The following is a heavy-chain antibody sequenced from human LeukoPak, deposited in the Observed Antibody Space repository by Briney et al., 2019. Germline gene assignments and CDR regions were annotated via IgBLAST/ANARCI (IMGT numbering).Heavy chain of an antibody. CDR1: GYTFTSYY. CDR3: ARWLAPDYFDY. D-gene: IGHD6-19*01. Sequence: ASVKVSCKASGYTFTSYYMHWVRQAPGQGLEWMGIINPSGGSTSYAQKYQGRVTMTRDTSTSTVYMELSSLRSEDTAVYYCARWLAPDYFDYWGQGTLVTVSS. V-gene: IGHV1-46*03. J-gene: IGHJ4*02. CDR2: INPSGGST.